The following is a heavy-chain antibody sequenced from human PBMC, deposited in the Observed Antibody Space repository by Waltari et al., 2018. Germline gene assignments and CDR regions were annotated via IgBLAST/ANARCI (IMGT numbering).Heavy chain of an antibody. CDR2: IYHSGST. CDR3: ARLVTDETYYYGSGPDDAFDI. J-gene: IGHJ3*02. CDR1: GYSISSGYY. Sequence: QVQLQESGPGLVKPSETLSLTCTVSGYSISSGYYWGWIRQPPGKGLEWIGSIYHSGSTYYNPSLKSRVTISVDTSKNQFSLKLSSVTAADTAVYYCARLVTDETYYYGSGPDDAFDIWGQGTMVTVSS. D-gene: IGHD3-10*01. V-gene: IGHV4-38-2*02.